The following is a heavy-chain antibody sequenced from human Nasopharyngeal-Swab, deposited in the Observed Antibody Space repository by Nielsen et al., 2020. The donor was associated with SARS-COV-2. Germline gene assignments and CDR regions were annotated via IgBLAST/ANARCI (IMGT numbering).Heavy chain of an antibody. V-gene: IGHV3-21*01. CDR2: ISGSGSYV. CDR3: ARIAGRGSIYYYYMDV. CDR1: GFSFNSYS. D-gene: IGHD1-26*01. J-gene: IGHJ6*03. Sequence: GGSLRLSCAGSGFSFNSYSMIWVRQVPGEGLEWVSSISGSGSYVYYADSVKGRFTIPKDSAKNSLYLQMNSLRAEDTAVYFCARIAGRGSIYYYYMDVWGTGTTVTVSS.